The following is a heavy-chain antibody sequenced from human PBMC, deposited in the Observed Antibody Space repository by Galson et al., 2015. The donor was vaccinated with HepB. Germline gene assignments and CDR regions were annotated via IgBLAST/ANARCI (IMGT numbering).Heavy chain of an antibody. Sequence: SVKVSCKVSGYTLTDLSMHWVRQAPGKGLEWMGGFDPEDGETIYAQKFQGRVTMTEDTYTDTAYIELSSLRSEDTAVYYFSTHYGHSAYVYMVVWGKGTTFTVSS. V-gene: IGHV1-24*01. D-gene: IGHD4-17*01. J-gene: IGHJ6*03. CDR2: FDPEDGET. CDR1: GYTLTDLS. CDR3: STHYGHSAYVYMVV.